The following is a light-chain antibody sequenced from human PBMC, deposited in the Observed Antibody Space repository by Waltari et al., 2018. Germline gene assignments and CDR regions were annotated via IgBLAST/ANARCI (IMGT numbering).Light chain of an antibody. Sequence: QSALTQPPSASGSPGQSVTISCTGTSSDVGGYNSVACYQQHPGKAPKLMIYYVTKRASGVPDLFSGATSDKTASLTGSGLQAEDEAHYYCSSYADSNNFVVFGGGTQLTVL. J-gene: IGLJ2*01. V-gene: IGLV2-8*01. CDR1: SSDVGGYNS. CDR2: YVT. CDR3: SSYADSNNFVV.